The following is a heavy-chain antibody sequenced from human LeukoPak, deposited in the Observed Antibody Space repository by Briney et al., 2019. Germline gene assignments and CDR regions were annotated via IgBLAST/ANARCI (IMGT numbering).Heavy chain of an antibody. Sequence: SETLSLTCTVSGVSISSSNSYWGWIRQPPGKGLEWIGSIYYSGNTYYNASLKSQVSISIDTSKNQFSLRLTSVTAADTAVYYCARQPAPYSSGWYDGFDIWGQGTMVTVSA. V-gene: IGHV4-39*01. CDR1: GVSISSSNSY. J-gene: IGHJ3*02. CDR2: IYYSGNT. CDR3: ARQPAPYSSGWYDGFDI. D-gene: IGHD6-19*01.